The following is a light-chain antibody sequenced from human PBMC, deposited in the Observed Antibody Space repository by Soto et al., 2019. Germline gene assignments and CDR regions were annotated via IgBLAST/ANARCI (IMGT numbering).Light chain of an antibody. CDR3: ATWEDRLSGVV. Sequence: QSVLTQLPSAAGTPGQRVTISCSGINSNIGSNYVHWYQQFPGTAPNVLIYRNSQRPSGVPDRFSGSKSGISASLAISGLRSEDEADYFCATWEDRLSGVVFGGGTKLTVL. CDR2: RNS. CDR1: NSNIGSNY. J-gene: IGLJ2*01. V-gene: IGLV1-47*01.